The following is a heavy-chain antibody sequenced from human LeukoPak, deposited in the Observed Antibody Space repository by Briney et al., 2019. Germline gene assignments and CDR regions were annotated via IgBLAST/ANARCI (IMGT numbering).Heavy chain of an antibody. CDR3: ARSGLNRFDY. J-gene: IGHJ4*02. Sequence: PGGSLRLSCAASGFTFSNYAMSWVRQAPGKGLEWVSSISGSGGSTYYADSVKGRFSISRDNSKNTLYLQMNSLRAEDTAAYYCARSGLNRFDYWGQGTLVTVSS. CDR1: GFTFSNYA. V-gene: IGHV3-23*01. CDR2: ISGSGGST. D-gene: IGHD2-15*01.